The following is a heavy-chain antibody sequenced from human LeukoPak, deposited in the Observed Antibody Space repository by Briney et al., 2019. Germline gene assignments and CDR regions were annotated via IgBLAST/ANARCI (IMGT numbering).Heavy chain of an antibody. V-gene: IGHV3-23*01. CDR3: AKDHKRFVVVIPTAVAQSLDY. CDR1: GFTFSSYA. D-gene: IGHD2-2*01. Sequence: PWGSLRLSCAASGFTFSSYAMSWVRQAPGKGLEWVSGLSGSGGNTYYADSVKGRFTISRDNSKNTLFLQMNSLRAEDTAVYYCAKDHKRFVVVIPTAVAQSLDYWGQGALVTVSS. CDR2: LSGSGGNT. J-gene: IGHJ4*02.